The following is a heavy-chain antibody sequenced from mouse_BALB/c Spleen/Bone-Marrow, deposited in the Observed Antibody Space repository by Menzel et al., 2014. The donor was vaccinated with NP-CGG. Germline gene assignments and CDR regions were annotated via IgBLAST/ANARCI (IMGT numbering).Heavy chain of an antibody. V-gene: IGHV1-7*01. D-gene: IGHD1-1*01. CDR1: GYTFTSYW. CDR2: INPSTGYT. Sequence: VQLQQSGAELAKPGALVEMSCKASGYTFTSYWMHWVKQRPGQGLEWIGYINPSTGYTEYNQKFKDKATLTADKSSSTAYMQLSSLTSEDSAVYYCARQITTVDYAMDYWGQGTSVTVSS. J-gene: IGHJ4*01. CDR3: ARQITTVDYAMDY.